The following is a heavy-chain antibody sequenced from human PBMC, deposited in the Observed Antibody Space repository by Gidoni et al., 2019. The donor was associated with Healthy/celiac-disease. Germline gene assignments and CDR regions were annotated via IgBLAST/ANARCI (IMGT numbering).Heavy chain of an antibody. CDR1: GGPLSSGVYY. CDR3: ARAGYSSYLFDY. D-gene: IGHD6-13*01. CDR2: IYYSGST. J-gene: IGHJ4*02. Sequence: QVQLQESGPGLVKPSQTLSLTCTFSGGPLSSGVYYWRWTRQPTGKGLEWIGYIYYSGSTYYNPSLKSRVTISVDTSKNQFSLKLSSVTAADTAVYYCARAGYSSYLFDYWGQGTLVTVSS. V-gene: IGHV4-30-4*01.